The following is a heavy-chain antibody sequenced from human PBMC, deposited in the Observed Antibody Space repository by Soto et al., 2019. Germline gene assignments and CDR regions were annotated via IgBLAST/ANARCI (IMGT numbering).Heavy chain of an antibody. CDR3: AKVGAVAGPIDY. CDR1: GFTFSSYG. CDR2: ISYDGSNK. D-gene: IGHD6-19*01. V-gene: IGHV3-30*18. J-gene: IGHJ4*02. Sequence: GGSLRLSCAASGFTFSSYGMHWVRQAPGKGLEWVAVISYDGSNKYYADSVKGRFTISRDNSKNTLYLQMNSLRAEDTAVYYCAKVGAVAGPIDYWGQGTLVTVSS.